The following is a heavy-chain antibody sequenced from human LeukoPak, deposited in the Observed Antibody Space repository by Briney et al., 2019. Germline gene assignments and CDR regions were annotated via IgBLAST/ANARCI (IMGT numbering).Heavy chain of an antibody. D-gene: IGHD3-10*01. CDR3: ASLWFGELLRRDY. CDR1: GGSISSSSYY. V-gene: IGHV4-39*01. Sequence: PSETLSLTCTVSGGSISSSSYYWGCIRQPPGKGLEWIGSIYYSGSTYYNPSLKSRVTISVDTSKNQFSLKLSSVTAADTAVYYCASLWFGELLRRDYWGQGTLVTVSS. J-gene: IGHJ4*02. CDR2: IYYSGST.